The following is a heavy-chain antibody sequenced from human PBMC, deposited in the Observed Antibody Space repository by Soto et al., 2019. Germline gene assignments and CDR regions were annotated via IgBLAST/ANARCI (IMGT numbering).Heavy chain of an antibody. CDR2: IGTSGGTA. V-gene: IGHV3-23*01. Sequence: GGSLRLSCAASGFTFSDFAMSWVRQAPGKGLEWVSGIGTSGGTAHLADSVKGRFTISRDNSKSTLYLQMNSLGVEDTAIYYCGKDPNGDYIGAFDIWGQGTMVTVSS. CDR3: GKDPNGDYIGAFDI. CDR1: GFTFSDFA. J-gene: IGHJ3*02. D-gene: IGHD4-17*01.